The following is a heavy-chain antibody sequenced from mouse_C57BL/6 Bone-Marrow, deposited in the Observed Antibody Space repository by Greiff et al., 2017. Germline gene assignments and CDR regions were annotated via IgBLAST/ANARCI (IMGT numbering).Heavy chain of an antibody. J-gene: IGHJ3*01. Sequence: VQLQQSGAELVRPGTSVKVSCKASGYAFTNYLIEWVKQRPGQGLEWIGVINPGSGGTNYNEKFKGKATLTADKSSSTAYMQLSSLTSEDSAVYFCARSGDSGTAYWGQGTLVTVSA. CDR3: ARSGDSGTAY. CDR1: GYAFTNYL. V-gene: IGHV1-54*01. D-gene: IGHD4-1*01. CDR2: INPGSGGT.